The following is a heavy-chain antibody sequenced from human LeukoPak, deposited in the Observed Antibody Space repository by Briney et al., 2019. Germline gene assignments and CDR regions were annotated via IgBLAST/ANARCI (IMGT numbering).Heavy chain of an antibody. CDR3: ARDGSGSYRGYFDY. D-gene: IGHD3-10*01. CDR1: GFTFSSFG. CDR2: LSYDGTNN. V-gene: IGHV3-30*03. J-gene: IGHJ4*02. Sequence: GGSLRLSCAASGFTFSSFGMHWVRQAPGKGLEWVAVLSYDGTNNYYADSVKGRFTISRDNSKNTLYLQMNSLRAEDTAVYYCARDGSGSYRGYFDYWGQGTLVTVSS.